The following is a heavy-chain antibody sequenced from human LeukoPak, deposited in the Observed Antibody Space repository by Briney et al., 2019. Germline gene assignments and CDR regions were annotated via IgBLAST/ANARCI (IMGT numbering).Heavy chain of an antibody. CDR3: ARDHPRRLLEWNGIDAFDI. V-gene: IGHV3-23*01. CDR2: ISGSGGST. D-gene: IGHD3-3*01. J-gene: IGHJ3*02. Sequence: GGSLRLSCAAYGFTFSSYALTWVRQAPGKGLEWVSTISGSGGSTYYADSVKGRFTISRDNSKNTLYLQMNSLRAEDTAVYYCARDHPRRLLEWNGIDAFDIWGQGTMVTVSS. CDR1: GFTFSSYA.